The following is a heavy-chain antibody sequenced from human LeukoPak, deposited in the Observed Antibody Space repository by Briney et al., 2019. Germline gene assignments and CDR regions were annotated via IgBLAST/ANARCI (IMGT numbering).Heavy chain of an antibody. J-gene: IGHJ6*03. V-gene: IGHV3-30*18. Sequence: GESLKISCAASGFTFSSYGMHWVRQAPGKGLEWVAVISYDGSNKYYADSVKGRFTISRDNSKNTLYLQMNSLRAEDAAVYYCAKELGGTEIGYSYDYYYYYMDVWGKGTTVTVSS. CDR2: ISYDGSNK. CDR3: AKELGGTEIGYSYDYYYYYMDV. CDR1: GFTFSSYG. D-gene: IGHD5-18*01.